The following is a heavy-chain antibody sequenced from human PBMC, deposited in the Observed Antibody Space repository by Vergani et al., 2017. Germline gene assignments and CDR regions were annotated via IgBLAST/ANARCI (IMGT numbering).Heavy chain of an antibody. CDR1: GFTFGDYA. CDR3: SRGREYSFGYSDY. J-gene: IGHJ4*02. CDR2: IRNKAYGGTT. V-gene: IGHV3-49*04. D-gene: IGHD5-18*01. Sequence: EVQLVESGGGLVPPGRSLRLSCAASGFTFGDYAMTWVRQAPGKGLEWVAFIRNKAYGGTTEYAASVKGRFTISRDDSKRLAYLQLSGVKTEDTAVYFCSRGREYSFGYSDYWGQGTLVTVSS.